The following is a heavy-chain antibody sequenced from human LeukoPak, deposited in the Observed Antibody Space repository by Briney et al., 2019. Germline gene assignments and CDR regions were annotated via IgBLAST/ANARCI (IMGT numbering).Heavy chain of an antibody. CDR2: MSPHSGKT. CDR1: GYPFNNYD. V-gene: IGHV1-8*01. D-gene: IGHD4-17*01. CDR3: ARLSSHYGDYKVDP. J-gene: IGHJ5*02. Sequence: ASVKVSCKASGYPFNNYDINWVRQATGQGLEWMGWMSPHSGKTGYAQNFQGRVTMTRDTSISTAYMELSSLRSEDTAVYYCARLSSHYGDYKVDPWGQGTLVTVSS.